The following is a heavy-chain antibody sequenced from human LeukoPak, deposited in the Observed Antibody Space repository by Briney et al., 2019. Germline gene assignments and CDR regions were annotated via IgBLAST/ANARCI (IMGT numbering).Heavy chain of an antibody. CDR1: GFTFSSYS. J-gene: IGHJ4*02. CDR3: ASEEAAHDY. Sequence: GGSLRLSCAASGFTFSSYSMNWVRQAPGKGLEWVANIKQDGSEKYYVDSVKGRFTISRDNAKNSLYLQMNSLRAEDTAVYYCASEEAAHDYWGQGTLVTVSS. CDR2: IKQDGSEK. D-gene: IGHD6-6*01. V-gene: IGHV3-7*01.